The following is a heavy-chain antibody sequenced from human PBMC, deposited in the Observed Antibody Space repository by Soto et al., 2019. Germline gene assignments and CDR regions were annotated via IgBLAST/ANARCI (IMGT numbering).Heavy chain of an antibody. CDR2: IHLSGRV. Sequence: QVQLQQWGSGLLKPSETLSLTSAIYGGSFSDYYWHWIRQSPGKGLEWIGEIHLSGRVNFTPSLKSRTSLSMDTSRNQFFLTLRSVTAADTAVYFCARTPTRGASAWLDPWGRGQLVTVSS. CDR1: GGSFSDYY. CDR3: ARTPTRGASAWLDP. D-gene: IGHD1-26*01. J-gene: IGHJ5*02. V-gene: IGHV4-34*01.